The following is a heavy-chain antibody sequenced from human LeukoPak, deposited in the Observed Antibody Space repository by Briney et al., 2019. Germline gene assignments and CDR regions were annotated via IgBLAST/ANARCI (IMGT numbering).Heavy chain of an antibody. CDR3: ARVKGARGVIMKYYYYGMDV. J-gene: IGHJ6*04. CDR1: GFTFSSYT. Sequence: TGGSLRLSCAASGFTFSSYTMNWVRQAPGKGLEWVSSISYSISYIYYADSVKGRFTISRDNAKNSLYLQMNSLRAEDTAVYYCARVKGARGVIMKYYYYGMDVWGKGTTVTVSS. CDR2: ISYSISYI. D-gene: IGHD3-10*01. V-gene: IGHV3-21*01.